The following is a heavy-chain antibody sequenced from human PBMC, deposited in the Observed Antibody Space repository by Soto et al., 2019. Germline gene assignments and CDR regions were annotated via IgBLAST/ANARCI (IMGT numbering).Heavy chain of an antibody. V-gene: IGHV3-48*02. CDR2: ISSSSSTI. J-gene: IGHJ5*02. CDR3: ARESRFLEWLSLNWFDP. Sequence: GGSLRLSCAASGFTFSSYAMSWVRQAPGKGLEWVSAISSSSSTIYYADSVKGRFTISRDNAKNSLYLQMNSLRDEDTAVYYCARESRFLEWLSLNWFDPWGQGTLVTVSS. D-gene: IGHD3-3*01. CDR1: GFTFSSYA.